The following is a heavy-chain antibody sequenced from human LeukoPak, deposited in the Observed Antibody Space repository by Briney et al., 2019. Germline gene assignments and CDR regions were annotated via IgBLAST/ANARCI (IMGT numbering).Heavy chain of an antibody. V-gene: IGHV1-24*01. CDR1: GYTLTELS. Sequence: GASVKVSCKVSGYTLTELSMHWVRQAPGKGLEWMGGFDPEDGETIYAQKFQGRVTITADKSTSTAYMELSSLRSEDTAVYYCARENMSSEDAFDIWGQGTMVTVSS. CDR2: FDPEDGET. J-gene: IGHJ3*02. D-gene: IGHD6-19*01. CDR3: ARENMSSEDAFDI.